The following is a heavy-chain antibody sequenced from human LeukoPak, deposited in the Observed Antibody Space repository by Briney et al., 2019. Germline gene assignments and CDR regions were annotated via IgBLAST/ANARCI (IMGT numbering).Heavy chain of an antibody. J-gene: IGHJ4*02. CDR1: GGSVSSYY. CDR3: ARDQEYSGSYYRYFDY. Sequence: PSETLSLTCAVSGGSVSSYYWSWIRQTPGKGLEWIGYIDYRGNTNYNPSLMSRVTISVDTSKNQFSLKLSSVTAADTAVYYCARDQEYSGSYYRYFDYWGQGALVTVSS. V-gene: IGHV4-59*02. CDR2: IDYRGNT. D-gene: IGHD1-26*01.